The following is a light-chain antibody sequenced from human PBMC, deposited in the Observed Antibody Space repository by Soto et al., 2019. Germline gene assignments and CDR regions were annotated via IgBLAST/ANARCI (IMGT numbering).Light chain of an antibody. V-gene: IGLV7-46*01. Sequence: QAVVTQEPSLTVSPGGTVTLTCESNTGTVTSRHYPYWFQQKPGQAPRTLIYDTNNRHSWTPARFSGSLLGGKAALTLSGAQPEDEAEYYCLLSYSGASVFGGGTKLTVL. CDR1: TGTVTSRHY. CDR2: DTN. J-gene: IGLJ3*02. CDR3: LLSYSGASV.